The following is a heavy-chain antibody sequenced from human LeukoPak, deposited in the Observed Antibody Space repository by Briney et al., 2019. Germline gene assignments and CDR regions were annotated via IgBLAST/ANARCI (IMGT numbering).Heavy chain of an antibody. CDR3: AREAGAYDFWSGYYRWGMDV. Sequence: SETLSLTCTVSGGSISSYYWSWIRQPAGKGLEWIGRIYTSGSTNYNPSLKSRVTMSVDTSKNQFSLKLSSVTAADTAVYYCAREAGAYDFWSGYYRWGMDVWGQGTTVTVSS. CDR1: GGSISSYY. CDR2: IYTSGST. V-gene: IGHV4-4*07. J-gene: IGHJ6*02. D-gene: IGHD3-3*01.